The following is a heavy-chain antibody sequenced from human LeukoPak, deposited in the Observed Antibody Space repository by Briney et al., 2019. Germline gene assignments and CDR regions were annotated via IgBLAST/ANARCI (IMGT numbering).Heavy chain of an antibody. J-gene: IGHJ4*02. CDR2: INPRDSYT. Sequence: GESLRISCKGSGYSFTSYWITWVRQMSGKGLEWMGRINPRDSYTKYSPSFQGHVTISVDKSISTAYLQWSSLKASDTAMYYCARRRFDYGDNSLDYWGQGTLVTVSS. D-gene: IGHD4-23*01. CDR3: ARRRFDYGDNSLDY. V-gene: IGHV5-10-1*01. CDR1: GYSFTSYW.